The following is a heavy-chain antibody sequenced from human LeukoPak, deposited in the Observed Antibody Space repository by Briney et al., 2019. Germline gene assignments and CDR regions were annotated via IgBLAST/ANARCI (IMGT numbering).Heavy chain of an antibody. CDR2: LGTDGTYT. CDR1: GFNLRDYW. V-gene: IGHV3-74*01. J-gene: IGHJ5*02. D-gene: IGHD4-11*01. Sequence: PGGSLRLSCAASGFNLRDYWMHSVRQAPGKGLVWVSRLGTDGTYTNYADSVTGRFTTPRDNAKNTLYLQMDSLRAEDTSFYYCVRDPSNSGNWFDLWGQGTLVTVSS. CDR3: VRDPSNSGNWFDL.